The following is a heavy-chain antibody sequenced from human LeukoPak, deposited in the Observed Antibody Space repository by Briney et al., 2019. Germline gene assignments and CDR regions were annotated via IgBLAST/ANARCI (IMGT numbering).Heavy chain of an antibody. CDR1: GFTFSSYS. Sequence: GGSLRLSCAASGFTFSSYSMNWVRQAPGKGLEWVSSISSSSSYIYYADSVKGRFTISRDNAKNSLYLQMNSLRAEDTAVYYCARASSDYGLAFDYWGQGTLVTVSS. CDR3: ARASSDYGLAFDY. D-gene: IGHD4-17*01. CDR2: ISSSSSYI. J-gene: IGHJ4*02. V-gene: IGHV3-21*01.